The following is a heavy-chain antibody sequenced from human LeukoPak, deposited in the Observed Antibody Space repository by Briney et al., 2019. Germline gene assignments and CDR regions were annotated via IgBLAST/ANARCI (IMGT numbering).Heavy chain of an antibody. CDR2: VTGSDDRR. Sequence: GGSLSLSCAASGFTFSSAAMTWVRQAPGRGLEWVSTVTGSDDRRYYADSVKGRFTISRDYSRNMLHLQMNSLRVEDTAMYYCAKGPQLNSGYHPDYWGQGTLVTVSS. CDR3: AKGPQLNSGYHPDY. J-gene: IGHJ4*02. D-gene: IGHD3-22*01. CDR1: GFTFSSAA. V-gene: IGHV3-23*01.